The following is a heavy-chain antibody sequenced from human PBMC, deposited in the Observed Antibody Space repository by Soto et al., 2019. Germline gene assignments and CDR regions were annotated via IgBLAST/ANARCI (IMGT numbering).Heavy chain of an antibody. CDR1: GDSIRSRNYF. CDR2: IYDSGST. J-gene: IGHJ3*02. D-gene: IGHD1-26*01. V-gene: IGHV4-39*01. CDR3: ARPPTAELDAFEI. Sequence: SETLSLTCTVSGDSIRSRNYFWGWIRQPPGKGLEWVGSIYDSGSTYYNPSLKSRVTISADTSKNQFSLKLNSVTAADTAVYYCARPPTAELDAFEIWGQGTMVTVSS.